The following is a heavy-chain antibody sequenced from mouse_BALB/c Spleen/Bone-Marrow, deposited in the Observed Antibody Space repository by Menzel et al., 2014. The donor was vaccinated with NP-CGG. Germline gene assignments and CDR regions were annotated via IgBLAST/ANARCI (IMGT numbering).Heavy chain of an antibody. V-gene: IGHV1-18*01. D-gene: IGHD2-4*01. CDR3: AREGDYDYAWFAY. CDR1: GYSFTGYT. Sequence: EVQLQQPGPEVVKPGASMKMSCKASGYSFTGYTMNWVKQSHGKNLEWIGLINPYNGGTHYNQKFKGKATLTVDKSSSTAYMELLSLTSEGSAVYYCAREGDYDYAWFAYWGQGTLITVSA. CDR2: INPYNGGT. J-gene: IGHJ3*01.